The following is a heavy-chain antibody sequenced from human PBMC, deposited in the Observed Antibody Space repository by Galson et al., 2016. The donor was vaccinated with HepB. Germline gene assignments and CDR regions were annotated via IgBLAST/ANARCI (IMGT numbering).Heavy chain of an antibody. J-gene: IGHJ6*03. V-gene: IGHV5-10-1*01. CDR2: IDPDDSYI. CDR1: GYRFTGRW. Sequence: QSGAEVKEPGESLRISCKTSGYRFTGRWISWVRQTSGKGLEWMGRIDPDDSYIDYSPSFQGHVTFSVDKSINTAYLQWTWLRASDTAIYYCARGFGSGNYYDYYYYMDVWGKGTTVTVSS. CDR3: ARGFGSGNYYDYYYYMDV. D-gene: IGHD3-10*01.